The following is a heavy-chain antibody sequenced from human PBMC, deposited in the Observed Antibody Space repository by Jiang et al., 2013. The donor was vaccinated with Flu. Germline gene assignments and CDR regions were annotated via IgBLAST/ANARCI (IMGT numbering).Heavy chain of an antibody. D-gene: IGHD3-10*01. CDR2: INPNSGVT. J-gene: IGHJ5*02. CDR3: ARPYGSGSYRWFDP. V-gene: IGHV1-2*06. CDR1: GYTFTGYY. Sequence: EVKKPGASVKVSCQASGYTFTGYYMHWVRQAPGQGLEWMGRINPNSGVTNYAQKFQGRVTMTRDTSISTAYMELTNLRSDDTAVYYCARPYGSGSYRWFDPWGQGTLVAVSS.